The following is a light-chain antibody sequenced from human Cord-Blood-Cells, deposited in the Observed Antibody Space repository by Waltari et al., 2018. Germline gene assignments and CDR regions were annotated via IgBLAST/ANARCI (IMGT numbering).Light chain of an antibody. V-gene: IGKV1-33*01. J-gene: IGKJ5*01. CDR1: QDISNY. Sequence: DIQMTQSQSSLSAPVGDRVTSTCQAIQDISNYLNWDQQKPGKAPKHLIYYASNWETGVPSRFSGSGSGTDFTVTISSLQPEDIATYYCQQYDNLPITFGQGTRLEIK. CDR2: YAS. CDR3: QQYDNLPIT.